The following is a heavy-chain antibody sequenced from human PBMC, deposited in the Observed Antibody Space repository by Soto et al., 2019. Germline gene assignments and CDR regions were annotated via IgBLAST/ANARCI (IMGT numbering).Heavy chain of an antibody. V-gene: IGHV3-30*03. CDR1: RFTFSNYG. J-gene: IGHJ4*02. CDR2: ISYDGSNT. CDR3: ASGKYSSDSRGYYSFEYYFDY. D-gene: IGHD3-22*01. Sequence: QVQLVESGGGVVQPGRSLRLSCAASRFTFSNYGMHWVRQAPGKGLEWVAVISYDGSNTKYGVSVKGRFTISRDNSKNALFLQMNSLTPDDTAVYYCASGKYSSDSRGYYSFEYYFDYWGQGTLVTVSS.